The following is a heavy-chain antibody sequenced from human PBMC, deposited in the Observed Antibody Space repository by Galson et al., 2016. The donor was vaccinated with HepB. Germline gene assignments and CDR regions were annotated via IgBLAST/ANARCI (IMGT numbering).Heavy chain of an antibody. D-gene: IGHD4-11*01. V-gene: IGHV3-23*01. J-gene: IGHJ4*02. CDR3: AKGGDYDN. CDR2: IGGNDDNT. CDR1: GFTFSDSA. Sequence: SLRLSCAASGFTFSDSAMSWVRQTPGKGLEWVSAIGGNDDNTYYADSVKGRFTISRDKSKNTLFLQMNSLRAEDTAVYYCAKGGDYDNWGQGTLVTVSS.